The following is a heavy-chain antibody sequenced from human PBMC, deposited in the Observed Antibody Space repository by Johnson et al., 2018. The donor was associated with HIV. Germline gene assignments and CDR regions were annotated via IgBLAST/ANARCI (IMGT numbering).Heavy chain of an antibody. Sequence: QVQLVESGGGVVQPGRSLRLSCVASGFTFRSYAMHWVRQAPGKGLEWVAVISYDGSNKYYVDSVKGRFTISRDNSKNTLYLQMNSLRTEDTAMYYCAKGHSSGYPKDAFDIWGRGTIVTVSS. CDR2: ISYDGSNK. D-gene: IGHD3-22*01. CDR3: AKGHSSGYPKDAFDI. CDR1: GFTFRSYA. J-gene: IGHJ3*02. V-gene: IGHV3-30*04.